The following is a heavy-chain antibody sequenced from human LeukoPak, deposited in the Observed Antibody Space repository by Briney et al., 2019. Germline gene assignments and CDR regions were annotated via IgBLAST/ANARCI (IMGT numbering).Heavy chain of an antibody. Sequence: GASVKVSCKASGYTFTGYYMHWVRQAPGQGLEWMGWINPNSGGTNYAQKFQGRVTMTRDTSISTAYMELSRLRSDDTAVYYCAVLRVYSSGWHNWFDPWGQGTLVTVSS. CDR1: GYTFTGYY. V-gene: IGHV1-2*02. D-gene: IGHD6-19*01. J-gene: IGHJ5*02. CDR2: INPNSGGT. CDR3: AVLRVYSSGWHNWFDP.